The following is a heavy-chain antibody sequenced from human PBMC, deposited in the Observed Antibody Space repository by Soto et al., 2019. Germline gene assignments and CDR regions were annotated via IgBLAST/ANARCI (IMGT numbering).Heavy chain of an antibody. J-gene: IGHJ4*02. Sequence: EVPLLESGGGLVQPGGSLRLSCVASGFSFGTYAMTWVRQVPGKELEWVSTISGGIGSTFYADSVKGRFTISRDISKKMLFLHMNGLRGEDTGTYYCATGAARYFDYCGRGTLVTGSS. CDR3: ATGAARYFDY. CDR2: ISGGIGST. D-gene: IGHD1-26*01. V-gene: IGHV3-23*01. CDR1: GFSFGTYA.